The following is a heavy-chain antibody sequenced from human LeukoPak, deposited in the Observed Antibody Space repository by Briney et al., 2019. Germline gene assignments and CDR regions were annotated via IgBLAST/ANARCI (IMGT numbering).Heavy chain of an antibody. CDR2: ITSSNSSM. Sequence: GGSLRLSCAASGFTFSSYSMNWVRQAPGKGLEGISYITSSNSSMYYADSVKGRFTISRDNAKNSLYLQMNSLRAEDTAVYYCARVSGSYGDSAYWGQGTLVTVSS. V-gene: IGHV3-48*04. CDR1: GFTFSSYS. CDR3: ARVSGSYGDSAY. J-gene: IGHJ4*02. D-gene: IGHD1-26*01.